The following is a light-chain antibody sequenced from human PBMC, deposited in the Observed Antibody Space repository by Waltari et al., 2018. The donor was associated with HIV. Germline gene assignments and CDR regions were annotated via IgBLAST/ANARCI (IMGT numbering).Light chain of an antibody. Sequence: EIVLTQPPGSLSLSPGESATLSCSASQTISNNFLAWYQQKPGQTPRLLTYGASTRATAIPDRFTGSGSGTDFTLTITRLEPEDSGVYYCQQYGRSPPVTFGQGTRLEIK. CDR2: GAS. CDR1: QTISNNF. J-gene: IGKJ5*01. V-gene: IGKV3-20*01. CDR3: QQYGRSPPVT.